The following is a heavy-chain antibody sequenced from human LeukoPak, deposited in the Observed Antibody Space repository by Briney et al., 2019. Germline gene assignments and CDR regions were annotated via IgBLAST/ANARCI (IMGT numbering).Heavy chain of an antibody. D-gene: IGHD4-17*01. CDR3: AKSPYGDYDFDY. V-gene: IGHV3-23*01. Sequence: QTGGSLRLSCAASGFTFSSYAMSWVRQAPGKGLEWVSAISGSGGSTYYADSVKGRFTISRDNSKNTLYLQMNSLRAEDTAVYYCAKSPYGDYDFDYWGQGTLVTVSS. CDR1: GFTFSSYA. CDR2: ISGSGGST. J-gene: IGHJ4*02.